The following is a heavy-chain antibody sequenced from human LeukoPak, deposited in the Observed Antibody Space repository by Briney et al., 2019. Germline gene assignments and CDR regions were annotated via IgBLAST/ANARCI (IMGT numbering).Heavy chain of an antibody. V-gene: IGHV1-69*13. CDR3: ASSLTDKQQLATGNFDY. D-gene: IGHD6-13*01. CDR1: GGTFSSYA. J-gene: IGHJ4*02. Sequence: SVKVSCKASGGTFSSYAISWVRQAPGQGLEWMGGIIPIFGTANYAQKFQGRVTIAADESTSTAYMELSSLRSEDTAVYYCASSLTDKQQLATGNFDYWGQGTLVTVSS. CDR2: IIPIFGTA.